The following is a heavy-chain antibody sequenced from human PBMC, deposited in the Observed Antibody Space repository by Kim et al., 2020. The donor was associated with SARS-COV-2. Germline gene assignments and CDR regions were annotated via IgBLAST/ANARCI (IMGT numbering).Heavy chain of an antibody. D-gene: IGHD3-22*01. CDR3: ARDRSLSGYYGIEY. CDR2: IYYTGST. Sequence: SETLSLTCTVSGGSISNYYWSWIRQPPGKGLEWIGYIYYTGSTNYNPSLKSRVTISVDTSKNQFSLKLSSVTAADSAVYYCARDRSLSGYYGIEYWGQGILVTVSS. CDR1: GGSISNYY. V-gene: IGHV4-59*13. J-gene: IGHJ4*02.